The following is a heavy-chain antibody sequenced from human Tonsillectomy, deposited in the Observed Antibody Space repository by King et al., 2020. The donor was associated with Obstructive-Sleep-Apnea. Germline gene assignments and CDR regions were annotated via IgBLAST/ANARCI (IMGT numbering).Heavy chain of an antibody. J-gene: IGHJ4*02. CDR1: GFTFSDAY. CDR2: ISNSGSTT. Sequence: VQLVESGGGLVKPGGSLRLSCTASGFTFSDAYMSWIRQAPGKGLEWIAYISNSGSTTYYADSVKGRFTISRDNAKNSLYLQMNSLRVEDTAVYYCARCSLSRGWSDYWGQGTLVTVSS. CDR3: ARCSLSRGWSDY. D-gene: IGHD6-19*01. V-gene: IGHV3-11*01.